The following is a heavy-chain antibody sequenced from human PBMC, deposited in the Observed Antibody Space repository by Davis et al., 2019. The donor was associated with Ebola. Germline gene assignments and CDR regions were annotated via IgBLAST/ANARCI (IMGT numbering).Heavy chain of an antibody. Sequence: PSETLSLTCTVSGYSISSGYYWSWIRQPPGKGLEWVSAISGSGGSTYYADSVKGRLTISRDNSKNTLYLQMNSLRAEDTAVYYCAKDTAMVTIYYYYGMDVWGKGTTVTVSS. CDR3: AKDTAMVTIYYYYGMDV. CDR1: GYSISSGYY. J-gene: IGHJ6*04. D-gene: IGHD5-18*01. V-gene: IGHV3-23*01. CDR2: ISGSGGST.